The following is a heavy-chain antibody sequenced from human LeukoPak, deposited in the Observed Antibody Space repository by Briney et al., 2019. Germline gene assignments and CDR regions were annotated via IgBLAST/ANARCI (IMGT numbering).Heavy chain of an antibody. CDR2: ISSSSSYI. D-gene: IGHD6-6*01. V-gene: IGHV3-21*01. J-gene: IGHJ6*03. CDR1: GFTFSSYS. Sequence: GGSLRLSCAASGFTFSSYSMNWVRQAPGKGLEWVSSISSSSSYIYYADSVKGRFTISRDNAKNSLYLQMNSLRAEDTAVYYCARVGGASGSSTYYYYYYYMDVWGKGTTVTVSS. CDR3: ARVGGASGSSTYYYYYYYMDV.